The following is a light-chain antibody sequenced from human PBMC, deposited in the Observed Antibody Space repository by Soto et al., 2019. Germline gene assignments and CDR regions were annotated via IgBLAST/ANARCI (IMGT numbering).Light chain of an antibody. J-gene: IGKJ4*01. CDR1: QSVSSSY. Sequence: EIVLTQSPGTLPLSTGERATLSCRASQSVSSSYLAWYQQKPGQAPRLLIYGASSRATGIPDRFSGSGSGTDFTLTISRLETEDFAVYYCQQYGSSPLTFGGGTKVEIK. CDR3: QQYGSSPLT. CDR2: GAS. V-gene: IGKV3-20*01.